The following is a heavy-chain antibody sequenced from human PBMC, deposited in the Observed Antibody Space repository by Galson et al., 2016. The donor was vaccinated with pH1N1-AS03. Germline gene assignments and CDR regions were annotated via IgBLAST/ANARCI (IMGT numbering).Heavy chain of an antibody. J-gene: IGHJ4*02. Sequence: SLRLSCAASGFTFSDYGMHWVCQAPGKGLEWVALISHDGNEKYYAESVKGRFAISSDNSKNTLDLQMNSLSADDTAVYYCAKDSTSRWELVRWGQGTLVIVSS. CDR3: AKDSTSRWELVR. CDR2: ISHDGNEK. V-gene: IGHV3-30*18. D-gene: IGHD1-1*01. CDR1: GFTFSDYG.